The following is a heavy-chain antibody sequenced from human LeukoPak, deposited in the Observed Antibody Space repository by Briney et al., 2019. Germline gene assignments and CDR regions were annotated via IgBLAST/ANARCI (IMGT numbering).Heavy chain of an antibody. CDR2: IWYDGSNK. V-gene: IGHV3-33*06. CDR1: GFTFSSYG. J-gene: IGHJ4*02. CDR3: AKCGDSSGWPRGNFDY. D-gene: IGHD6-19*01. Sequence: NPGGSLRLSCAASGFTFSSYGMHWVRQAPGKGLEWVAVIWYDGSNKYYADSVKGRFTISRDNSKNTLYLQMNSLRAEDTAVYYCAKCGDSSGWPRGNFDYWGQGTLVTVSS.